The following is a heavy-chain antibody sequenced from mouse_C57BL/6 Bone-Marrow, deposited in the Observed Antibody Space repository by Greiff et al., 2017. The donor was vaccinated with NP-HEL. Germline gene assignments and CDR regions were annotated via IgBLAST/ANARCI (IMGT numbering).Heavy chain of an antibody. V-gene: IGHV1-47*01. Sequence: QVQLQQSGAELVKPGASVKLSCKASGYTFTTYAIEWMKQNHGKSLEWIGNIHPNNDDTKYNEKFKGKATLTVEKSSSTVYLELSRLTSDDSAVYCCARKSDYEAWFAYWGQGTLVTVSA. CDR2: IHPNNDDT. J-gene: IGHJ3*01. CDR3: ARKSDYEAWFAY. D-gene: IGHD2-4*01. CDR1: GYTFTTYA.